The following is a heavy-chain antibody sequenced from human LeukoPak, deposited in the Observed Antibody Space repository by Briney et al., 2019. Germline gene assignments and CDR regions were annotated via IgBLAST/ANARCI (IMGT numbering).Heavy chain of an antibody. CDR1: GLTCRDYG. Sequence: PVRSRRLSCAAAGLTCRDYGVNRGRQAPGKGLEWVAVISYDGSNKYYADYVKGRFTIARDSSKNTLYLQMNSLRAEDTAVYYCTKGVLGRTQSVSAGFDYWGQGTLVTVSS. CDR2: ISYDGSNK. J-gene: IGHJ4*02. V-gene: IGHV3-30*18. D-gene: IGHD7-27*01. CDR3: TKGVLGRTQSVSAGFDY.